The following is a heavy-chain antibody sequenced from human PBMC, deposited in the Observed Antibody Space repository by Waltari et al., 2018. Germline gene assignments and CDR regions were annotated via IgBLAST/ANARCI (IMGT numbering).Heavy chain of an antibody. V-gene: IGHV4-34*01. D-gene: IGHD3-9*01. Sequence: QVHLQQWGAGLLKPSETLSLTCGVYSGSLTGYHWNWIRQAPGKGLEWIGDINHSGNTDYNPSLESRVTISADTSKNQFSLHLTSVTAADTAVYYCARGHPFTIVSPRYYYYYYMDVWGKGTTVTVSS. J-gene: IGHJ6*03. CDR2: INHSGNT. CDR1: SGSLTGYH. CDR3: ARGHPFTIVSPRYYYYYYMDV.